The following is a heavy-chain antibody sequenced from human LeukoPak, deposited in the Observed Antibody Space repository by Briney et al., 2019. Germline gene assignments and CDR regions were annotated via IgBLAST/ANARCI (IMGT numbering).Heavy chain of an antibody. CDR3: ARDLGLRYGSGAYRFDP. Sequence: GGSLTLSCAAYGFSFSTYGMHWVRQAPGKRLEPVAVIWYDGSHQYYADSVKGRFTISRDMSNNTLYLQMNNLRVDDTALYYCARDLGLRYGSGAYRFDPWGQGTQVIVSS. V-gene: IGHV3-33*08. J-gene: IGHJ5*02. CDR1: GFSFSTYG. D-gene: IGHD3-10*01. CDR2: IWYDGSHQ.